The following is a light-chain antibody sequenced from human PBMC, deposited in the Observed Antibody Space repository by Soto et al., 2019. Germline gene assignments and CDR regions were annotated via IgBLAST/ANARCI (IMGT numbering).Light chain of an antibody. Sequence: EIVLTQSPGTLSLSPGERATLSCRASQSVSSSYLAWYQQKPGQSPRLLLYGASSSATGIPDRFSGSGSGTDFTLNISRLEPEDFAVYYCQQYGSSRTFGQGTKVEIK. J-gene: IGKJ1*01. CDR2: GAS. V-gene: IGKV3-20*01. CDR1: QSVSSSY. CDR3: QQYGSSRT.